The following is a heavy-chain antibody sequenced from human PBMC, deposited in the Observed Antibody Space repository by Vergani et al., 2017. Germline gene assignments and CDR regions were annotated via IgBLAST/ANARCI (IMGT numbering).Heavy chain of an antibody. V-gene: IGHV1-2*02. CDR3: ARGIVVVAATPPYDSSGYYYYFDY. CDR2: INPNSGGT. CDR1: GYTFTGYY. D-gene: IGHD3-22*01. J-gene: IGHJ4*02. Sequence: QVQLVQSGAEVKKPGASVKVSCKASGYTFTGYYMHWVRQAPGQGLEWMGWINPNSGGTNYAQKFQGRVTMTRDTSISTAYMELSRLRSEDTAVYYCARGIVVVAATPPYDSSGYYYYFDYWGQGTLVTVSS.